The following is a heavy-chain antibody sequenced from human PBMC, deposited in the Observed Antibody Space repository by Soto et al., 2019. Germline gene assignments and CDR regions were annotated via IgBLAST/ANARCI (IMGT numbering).Heavy chain of an antibody. D-gene: IGHD2-15*01. V-gene: IGHV3-23*01. CDR2: ISGSGGST. Sequence: EVQLLESGGGLVQPGGSLRLSCAASGFTFSSYAMSWVRQAPGKGLEWVSAISGSGGSTYYADSVKGRFTISRDNSKNTLYLQMNSLRADDTAVYYCAKALYCSGGSCYTYVAFDYWGQGTLVTVSS. CDR1: GFTFSSYA. CDR3: AKALYCSGGSCYTYVAFDY. J-gene: IGHJ4*02.